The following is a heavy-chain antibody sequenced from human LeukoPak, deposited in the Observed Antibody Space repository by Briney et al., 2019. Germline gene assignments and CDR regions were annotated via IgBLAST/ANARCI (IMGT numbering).Heavy chain of an antibody. J-gene: IGHJ4*02. CDR2: MSISGGST. Sequence: GGSLRLSCAASGVTFTNYAMTCGRQAPGRGLEWVSGMSISGGSTDYADSVKGRFTISRDNSKNTLYLQMNSLRAEDTAVYYCAKVPAGNKVQYWGQGTLVTVSS. CDR1: GVTFTNYA. CDR3: AKVPAGNKVQY. D-gene: IGHD6-19*01. V-gene: IGHV3-23*01.